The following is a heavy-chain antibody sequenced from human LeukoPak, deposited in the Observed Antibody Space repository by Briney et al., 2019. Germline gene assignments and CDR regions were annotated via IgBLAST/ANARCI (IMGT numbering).Heavy chain of an antibody. CDR2: IYYSGST. CDR3: ARVGVAVAGHVGYFDY. D-gene: IGHD6-19*01. J-gene: IGHJ4*02. CDR1: GGSISSGDYY. Sequence: SETLSLTCTVSGGSISSGDYYRSWIRQPPGTGLEWIGYIYYSGSTYYNPSLKSRVTISVDTSKNQFSLKLSSVTAADTAVYYCARVGVAVAGHVGYFDYWGQGTLVTVSS. V-gene: IGHV4-30-4*01.